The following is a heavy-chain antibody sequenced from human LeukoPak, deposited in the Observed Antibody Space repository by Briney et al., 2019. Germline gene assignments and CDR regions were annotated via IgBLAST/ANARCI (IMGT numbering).Heavy chain of an antibody. Sequence: GGSLRLSCAASGFTFSSYAMSWVRQAPGKGLEWVSAISASGVSTYSADSVKGRFIISRDNSKNTLYLQMNSLRAEDTAVCYCAKALYRGDPRPDAFDIWGQGTMVTVSS. CDR1: GFTFSSYA. D-gene: IGHD1-26*01. CDR3: AKALYRGDPRPDAFDI. J-gene: IGHJ3*02. CDR2: ISASGVST. V-gene: IGHV3-23*01.